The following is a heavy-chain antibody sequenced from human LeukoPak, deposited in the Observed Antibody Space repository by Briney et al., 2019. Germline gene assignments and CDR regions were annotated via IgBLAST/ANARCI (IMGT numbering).Heavy chain of an antibody. Sequence: ASVKVSCKASGGTFSSYAISWVRQAPGQGLEWMGGIIPIFGTANYAQKFQGRVTITADESTSTAYMELRSLRSEDTAVYYCASDYGGNYDAFDIWGQGTMVSVSS. CDR1: GGTFSSYA. D-gene: IGHD4-23*01. V-gene: IGHV1-69*13. J-gene: IGHJ3*02. CDR2: IIPIFGTA. CDR3: ASDYGGNYDAFDI.